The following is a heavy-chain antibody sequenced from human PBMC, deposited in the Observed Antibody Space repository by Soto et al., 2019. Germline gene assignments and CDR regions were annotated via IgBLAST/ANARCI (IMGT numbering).Heavy chain of an antibody. V-gene: IGHV4-59*01. CDR3: ARDLAAVPRAFDY. D-gene: IGHD6-13*01. Sequence: PSETLSLTCTVSGGSISSYFYIWVRQPPGKGLEWIGSVYYTGTTDYNPSLNSRVTISVDTSKTQFSLNLRSVTAADTAVYYCARDLAAVPRAFDYWGRGTLVTVSS. CDR2: VYYTGTT. J-gene: IGHJ4*02. CDR1: GGSISSYF.